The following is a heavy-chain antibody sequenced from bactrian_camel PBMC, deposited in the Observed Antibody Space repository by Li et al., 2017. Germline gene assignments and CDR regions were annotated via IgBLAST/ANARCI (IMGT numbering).Heavy chain of an antibody. CDR3: AKYRNSRPESIFDY. CDR2: LYGGGSA. J-gene: IGHJ4*01. D-gene: IGHD3*01. CDR1: GTTNC. Sequence: HVQLVESGGGSVQAGGSLRLSCSASGTTNCMAWFRQAPGKEREGVAALYGGGSADYTDSVKGRFTISQDDAKNTVYLQMNSLKPDDMAMYYCAKYRNSRPESIFDYWGQGTQVTVS. V-gene: IGHV3S53*01.